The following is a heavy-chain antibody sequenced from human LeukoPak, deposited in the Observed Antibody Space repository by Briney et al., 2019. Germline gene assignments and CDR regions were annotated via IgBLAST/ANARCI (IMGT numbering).Heavy chain of an antibody. CDR2: MYYNANN. D-gene: IGHD2-21*02. J-gene: IGHJ4*02. CDR3: ALRISDYYRTFDY. Sequence: SETLSLTCTVSGVSISTTSYFWGWVRQPPGQGLEWIGTMYYNANNFYNPSLRSRVTISVDTSKNQFSLRLSSVTAADRSVYYCALRISDYYRTFDYWGRGILVTVSS. V-gene: IGHV4-39*01. CDR1: GVSISTTSYF.